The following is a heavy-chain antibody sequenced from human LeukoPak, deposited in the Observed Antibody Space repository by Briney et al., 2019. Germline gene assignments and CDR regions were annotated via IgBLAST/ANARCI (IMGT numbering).Heavy chain of an antibody. J-gene: IGHJ6*02. CDR3: GGYCSSNSCYISTADCMDV. CDR1: GFTFGLYA. Sequence: GGSLRLSCSASGFTFGLYAMLGVRQAPGKGLQWVAYISYDGSSKYYVDSVKGRFTISRDNSKNTLYLQTNSLRAEDTAVYYCGGYCSSNSCYISTADCMDVWGQGTTVTVSS. V-gene: IGHV3-30*04. CDR2: ISYDGSSK. D-gene: IGHD2-2*02.